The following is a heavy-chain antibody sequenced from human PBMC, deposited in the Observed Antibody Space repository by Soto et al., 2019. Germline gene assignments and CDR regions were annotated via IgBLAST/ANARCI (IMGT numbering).Heavy chain of an antibody. J-gene: IGHJ6*02. CDR1: GFTFSSYS. Sequence: GGSLRLSCAASGFTFSSYSMNWVRQAPGKGLEWVSSISSSSSYIYYADSVKGRFTISRDNAKDSLYLQMNSLRAEDTAVYYCARLPPMTIAGTAYYHSMDVWGQGAPVTVSS. V-gene: IGHV3-21*01. CDR2: ISSSSSYI. D-gene: IGHD6-13*01. CDR3: ARLPPMTIAGTAYYHSMDV.